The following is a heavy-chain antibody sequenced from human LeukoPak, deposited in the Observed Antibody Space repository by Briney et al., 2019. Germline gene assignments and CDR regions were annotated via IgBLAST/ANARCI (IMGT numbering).Heavy chain of an antibody. CDR2: INDGGNII. CDR1: GFTFSNFE. D-gene: IGHD1-26*01. J-gene: IGHJ4*02. Sequence: GGSLRLSCEVSGFTFSNFEMAWVRQGPGMGLEWLAYINDGGNIIRYADTARGRFTISRDSVKKSGFLQMNSLRVDDTAIYYCAGGPQFSGSHGFWGQGTLVTVSS. V-gene: IGHV3-48*03. CDR3: AGGPQFSGSHGF.